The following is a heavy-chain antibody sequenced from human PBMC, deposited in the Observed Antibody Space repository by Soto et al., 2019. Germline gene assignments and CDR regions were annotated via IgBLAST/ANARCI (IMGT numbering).Heavy chain of an antibody. V-gene: IGHV2-5*02. CDR1: GFSLSTSGVG. J-gene: IGHJ4*02. D-gene: IGHD3-3*01. CDR3: AHMETVLRFLEWLPPYFDY. CDR2: IYWDDDK. Sequence: QITLKESGPTLVKPTQTLTLTCTFSGFSLSTSGVGVGWIRQPPGKALEWLALIYWDDDKRYSPSLKSRLTITKDTSKNPVVLTMTNMDPVDTATYYCAHMETVLRFLEWLPPYFDYWGQGTLVTVSS.